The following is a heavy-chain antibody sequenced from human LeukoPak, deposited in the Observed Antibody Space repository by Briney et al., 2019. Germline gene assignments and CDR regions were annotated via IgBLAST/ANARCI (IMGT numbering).Heavy chain of an antibody. J-gene: IGHJ4*02. CDR1: GFTFTSSA. Sequence: ASVNVSCKASGFTFTSSAVQWVRQARGQRLEWIGWIVVGSGNTNYAQKFQERVTIIRDMSTSTAYMELSSLRSEDTAVYYCAADVSNPRGASGYWGQGTLVTVSS. CDR2: IVVGSGNT. CDR3: AADVSNPRGASGY. V-gene: IGHV1-58*01. D-gene: IGHD4-11*01.